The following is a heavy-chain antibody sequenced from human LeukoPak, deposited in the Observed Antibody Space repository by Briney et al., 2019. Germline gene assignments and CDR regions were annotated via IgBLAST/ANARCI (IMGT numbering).Heavy chain of an antibody. CDR1: GGSISSYY. CDR2: IYHSGST. V-gene: IGHV4-59*12. J-gene: IGHJ4*02. Sequence: SETLSLTCTVSGGSISSYYWSWIRQPPGKGLEWIGEIYHSGSTNYNPSLKSRVTISVDKSKNQFSLKLSSVTAADTAVYYCASPPLNGGGRWGQGTLVTVSS. D-gene: IGHD2-21*01. CDR3: ASPPLNGGGR.